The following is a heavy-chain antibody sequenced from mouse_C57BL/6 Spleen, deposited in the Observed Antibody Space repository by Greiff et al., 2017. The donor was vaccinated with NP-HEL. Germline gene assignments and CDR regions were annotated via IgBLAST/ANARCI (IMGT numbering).Heavy chain of an antibody. D-gene: IGHD2-2*01. J-gene: IGHJ4*01. V-gene: IGHV14-4*01. CDR3: TTGDDDPPMDY. CDR1: GFNIKDDY. CDR2: IDPENGDT. Sequence: VQLQQSGAELVRPGASVKLSCTASGFNIKDDYMHWVKQRPEQGLEWIGWIDPENGDTEYASKFQGKATITADTSSNTAYLQLSSLTSEDTAVYYCTTGDDDPPMDYWGQGASVTVSS.